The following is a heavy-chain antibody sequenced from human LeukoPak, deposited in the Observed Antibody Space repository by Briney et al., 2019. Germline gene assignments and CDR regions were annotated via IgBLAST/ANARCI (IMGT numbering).Heavy chain of an antibody. CDR3: ASSTNRYSTSHYYFDL. V-gene: IGHV4-34*01. D-gene: IGHD2-15*01. CDR2: INHSGST. J-gene: IGHJ4*02. CDR1: GGSFSGYY. Sequence: SETLSLTCAVYGGSFSGYYWSWIRQPPGKGLEWIGEINHSGSTNYNPSLKSRVTMSVDTSKSQFSLKLSSVTAADTAVYYCASSTNRYSTSHYYFDLWGQGALVTVSS.